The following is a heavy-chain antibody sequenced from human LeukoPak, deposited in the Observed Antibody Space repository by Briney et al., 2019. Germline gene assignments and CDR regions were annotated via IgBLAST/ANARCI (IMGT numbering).Heavy chain of an antibody. V-gene: IGHV3-9*01. CDR2: ISWNSGSI. CDR3: ATTGYYDSSGYYPNYFDY. Sequence: PGGSLRLSCAASGFTFDDYAMHWVRQAPGKGLEWVSGISWNSGSIGYADSVKGRFTISRDNAKNSLYLQMNSLRAEDTALYYCATTGYYDSSGYYPNYFDYWGQGTLVTVSS. CDR1: GFTFDDYA. D-gene: IGHD3-22*01. J-gene: IGHJ4*02.